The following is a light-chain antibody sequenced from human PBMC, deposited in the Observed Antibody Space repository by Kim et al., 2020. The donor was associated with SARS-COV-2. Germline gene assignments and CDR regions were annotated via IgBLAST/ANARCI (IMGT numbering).Light chain of an antibody. CDR2: WAS. Sequence: TINCKSSQSVLYRSKNKNYLAWYQQKPGQPPKLLIYWASTRESGVPDRFSGSGSGTDFTLTISSLQAEDVAVYYCQQYYSTPPYTFGQGTKLEI. V-gene: IGKV4-1*01. J-gene: IGKJ2*01. CDR1: QSVLYRSKNKNY. CDR3: QQYYSTPPYT.